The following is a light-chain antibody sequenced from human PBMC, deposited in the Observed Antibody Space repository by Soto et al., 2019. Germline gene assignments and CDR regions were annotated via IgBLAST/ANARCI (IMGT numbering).Light chain of an antibody. V-gene: IGKV1-9*01. CDR2: AAS. CDR3: QQYNNWLWT. Sequence: DIQLTQSPSFLSASVGDRVTITCRASQGISSYLAWYQQKPGKAPKLLIYAASTLQSGVPSRFSGSGSGTEFTLTISSLQSEDFAVYYCQQYNNWLWTFGQGTKV. J-gene: IGKJ1*01. CDR1: QGISSY.